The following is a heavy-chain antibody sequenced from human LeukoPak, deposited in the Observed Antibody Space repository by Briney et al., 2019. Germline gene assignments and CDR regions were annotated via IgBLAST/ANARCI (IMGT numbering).Heavy chain of an antibody. CDR3: ARARGSYAFDI. V-gene: IGHV3-11*04. CDR1: GFTFSDYY. D-gene: IGHD2-15*01. J-gene: IGHJ3*02. Sequence: GGSLRLSCAASGFTFSDYYMGWIRQAPGKGLDWVSYMSSSGATMYYADSAKGRFTISRDNAKNSLYLQMNSLRAEDTALYYRARARGSYAFDIWGQGTMVTVSS. CDR2: MSSSGATM.